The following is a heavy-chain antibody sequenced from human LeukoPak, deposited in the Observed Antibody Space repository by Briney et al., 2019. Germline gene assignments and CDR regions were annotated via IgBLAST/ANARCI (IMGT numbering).Heavy chain of an antibody. D-gene: IGHD3-16*02. Sequence: SETLSLTCTVSGYSISSGYYWGWFRQNPGRGLEWIASISHSGSPYYNPSLKSRVTISEDLSRNVFSLTLNSVTAADAAVYYCAREGRENIAIGVDWGQGALVTVSS. CDR1: GYSISSGYY. J-gene: IGHJ4*02. CDR3: AREGRENIAIGVD. CDR2: ISHSGSP. V-gene: IGHV4-38-2*02.